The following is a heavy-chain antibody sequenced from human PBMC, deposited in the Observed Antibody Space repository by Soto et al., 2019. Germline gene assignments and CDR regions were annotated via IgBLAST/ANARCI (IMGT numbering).Heavy chain of an antibody. Sequence: QVLLVESGGGVVQPGRSLRLSCAASGFTFSSYAMHWVRQAPGKGLQWVAVVSYDGSNKYYADSVKGRFTISRDNSKNMLYLQMNSLRAEDTAVYYCARPTNTYDYDSSGFPSLFYWGQGTLVTVSS. CDR3: ARPTNTYDYDSSGFPSLFY. CDR2: VSYDGSNK. CDR1: GFTFSSYA. D-gene: IGHD3-22*01. V-gene: IGHV3-30-3*01. J-gene: IGHJ4*02.